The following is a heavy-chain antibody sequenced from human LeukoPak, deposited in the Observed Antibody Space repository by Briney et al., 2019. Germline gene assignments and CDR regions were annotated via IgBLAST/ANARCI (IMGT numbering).Heavy chain of an antibody. CDR1: GGSISSNSYY. CDR3: ARRPRSYYDSSGYYY. J-gene: IGHJ4*02. CDR2: IYYSGST. Sequence: SETLSLTCTVSGGSISSNSYYWGWLRQPPGKGLEWIGSIYYSGSTYYNPSLKSRVTISVDTSKNQFSLKLSSVTAADTAVYYCARRPRSYYDSSGYYYWGQGTLVTVSS. V-gene: IGHV4-39*01. D-gene: IGHD3-22*01.